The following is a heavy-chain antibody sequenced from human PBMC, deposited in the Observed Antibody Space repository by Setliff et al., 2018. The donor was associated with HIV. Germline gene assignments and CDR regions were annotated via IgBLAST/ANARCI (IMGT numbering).Heavy chain of an antibody. Sequence: PGGSLRLSCVVSGFTLNTYAMSWVRQAPGKGLEWVAGFIGSADTMYYEDSVKGRFAISRDNSKNTLYLQRNNLRVEDTAIYYCAKDPVRAHGGSGWYYFDSWGQGTLVTVSS. CDR3: AKDPVRAHGGSGWYYFDS. CDR2: FIGSADTM. CDR1: GFTLNTYA. D-gene: IGHD6-13*01. J-gene: IGHJ4*02. V-gene: IGHV3-23*01.